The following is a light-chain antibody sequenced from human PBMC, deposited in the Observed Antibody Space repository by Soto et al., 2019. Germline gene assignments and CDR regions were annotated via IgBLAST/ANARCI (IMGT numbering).Light chain of an antibody. V-gene: IGKV3-20*01. J-gene: IGKJ1*01. Sequence: EIVLTQSPGTLSLSPGERATLSCRASQSVSSSYLAWYQQKPGQAPRLLVYGASSRATGIPDRFSGSGSGTDFTLTISSLEPEDCAVYYCQQYGSSPGWTFGQGTKVEIK. CDR3: QQYGSSPGWT. CDR1: QSVSSSY. CDR2: GAS.